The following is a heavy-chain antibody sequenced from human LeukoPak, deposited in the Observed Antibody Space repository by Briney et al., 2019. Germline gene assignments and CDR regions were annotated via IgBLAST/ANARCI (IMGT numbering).Heavy chain of an antibody. V-gene: IGHV4-30-2*01. CDR2: IYHSGST. J-gene: IGHJ4*02. CDR1: GGSISSGGYS. CDR3: ARNNYYDSSGYYYFDY. D-gene: IGHD3-22*01. Sequence: SETLSLTCAVSGGSISSGGYSWSWIRQPPGKGLEWIGYIYHSGSTYYNPSLKSRVTISVDRSKNQFSLKLSSVTVADTAVYYCARNNYYDSSGYYYFDYWGQGTLVTVSS.